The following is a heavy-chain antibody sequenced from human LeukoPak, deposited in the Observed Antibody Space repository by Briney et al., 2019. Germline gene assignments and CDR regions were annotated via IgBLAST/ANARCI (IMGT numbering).Heavy chain of an antibody. CDR2: ISGSGGNT. Sequence: GGSLRLSCAASGFTFSNYAMYWVRQAPGKGLEWVSAISGSGGNTYYADSVKGRFTISRDNSKNTLFLQMYSLRAEDTAVYYCARAGALRPDYWGQGTLVTVSS. J-gene: IGHJ4*02. CDR1: GFTFSNYA. CDR3: ARAGALRPDY. V-gene: IGHV3-23*01.